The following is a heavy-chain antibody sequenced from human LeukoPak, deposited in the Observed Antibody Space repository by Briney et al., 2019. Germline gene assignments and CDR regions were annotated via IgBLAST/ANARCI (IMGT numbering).Heavy chain of an antibody. V-gene: IGHV3-21*04. D-gene: IGHD3-3*01. J-gene: IGHJ4*02. CDR1: GFTFSSYS. Sequence: GGSLRLSCAASGFTFSSYSMNWVRQAPGKGLEWVSSISSSSSYIYYADSVKGRFTISRDNAKNSLYLQMNSLRAEDTAVYYCAKVGPVLRFLEWLFFDYWGQGTLVTVSS. CDR3: AKVGPVLRFLEWLFFDY. CDR2: ISSSSSYI.